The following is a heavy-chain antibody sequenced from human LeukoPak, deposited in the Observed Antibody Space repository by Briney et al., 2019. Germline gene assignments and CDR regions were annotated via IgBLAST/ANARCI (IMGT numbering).Heavy chain of an antibody. Sequence: PGGSLRLSCAASGFTFMSYAMHWVRQAPGKGLEWVSFISYDGSKTYYADSVKGRFTISRDNSKNTLDLQMNSLRPGDTAVYYCAKLGYDSSGSPRLVDHWGQGTLVTVSS. CDR1: GFTFMSYA. J-gene: IGHJ4*02. CDR3: AKLGYDSSGSPRLVDH. D-gene: IGHD3-22*01. CDR2: ISYDGSKT. V-gene: IGHV3-30*18.